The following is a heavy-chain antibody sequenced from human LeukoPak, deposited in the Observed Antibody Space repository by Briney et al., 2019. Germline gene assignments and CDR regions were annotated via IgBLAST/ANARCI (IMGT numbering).Heavy chain of an antibody. V-gene: IGHV3-74*01. CDR1: GFTFSSYL. J-gene: IGHJ4*02. Sequence: GGSLRLSCAASGFTFSSYLMHWVRQAPGKGLVWVSRINSDGSSTSYADSVKGRFTISRDNAINTLFLQMNSLRAEDTAVYYCARQYDGRASFDYWGQGTLVTVSS. D-gene: IGHD3-22*01. CDR2: INSDGSST. CDR3: ARQYDGRASFDY.